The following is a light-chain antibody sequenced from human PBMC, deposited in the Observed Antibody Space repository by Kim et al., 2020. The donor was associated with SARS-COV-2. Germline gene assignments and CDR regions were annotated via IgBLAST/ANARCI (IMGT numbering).Light chain of an antibody. CDR3: SSYAGSNNLV. Sequence: GQSVPIACTETSSDVVGYNYVSCYQQHPGKAPKLMIYEVSKRPSGVPDRFSGSKSGNTASLTVSGLQAEDEADYYCSSYAGSNNLVFGGGTQLTVL. CDR1: SSDVVGYNY. J-gene: IGLJ2*01. CDR2: EVS. V-gene: IGLV2-8*01.